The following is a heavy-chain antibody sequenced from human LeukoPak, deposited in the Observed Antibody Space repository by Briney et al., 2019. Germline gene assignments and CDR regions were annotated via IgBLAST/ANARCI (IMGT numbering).Heavy chain of an antibody. V-gene: IGHV4-34*01. CDR2: IDHSGST. D-gene: IGHD3-10*01. J-gene: IGHJ5*02. CDR1: GGSLSGYS. Sequence: SETLSLTCAVYGGSLSGYSWTWIRQPPGKGLEWIGEIDHSGSTNYNASLASRVIISADTSQNQFSLKLTSVTVADTAVYYCARVYVTVVRGRRFDPWGQGTLVTVSS. CDR3: ARVYVTVVRGRRFDP.